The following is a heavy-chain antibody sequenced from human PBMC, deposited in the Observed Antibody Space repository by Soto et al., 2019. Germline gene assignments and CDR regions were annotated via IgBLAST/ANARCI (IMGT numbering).Heavy chain of an antibody. Sequence: SETLSLTCTVSGGSISSYYWSWIRQPPGKGLEWIGYIYYSGSTNYNPSLKSRVTISVDTSKNQFSLKLSSVTAADTAVYYCARALRVDFWSGYPFDPWGQGTLVTVSS. J-gene: IGHJ5*02. CDR1: GGSISSYY. D-gene: IGHD3-3*01. V-gene: IGHV4-59*01. CDR2: IYYSGST. CDR3: ARALRVDFWSGYPFDP.